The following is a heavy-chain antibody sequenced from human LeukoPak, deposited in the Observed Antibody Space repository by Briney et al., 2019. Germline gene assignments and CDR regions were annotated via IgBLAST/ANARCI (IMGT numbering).Heavy chain of an antibody. CDR1: GFTFSNAW. CDR3: TTHYDYVWGRDY. CDR2: IKSKTDGGTT. J-gene: IGHJ4*02. Sequence: GGSLRLSCAASGFTFSNAWMSWVRQAPGKGLEWVGRIKSKTDGGTTDYAAPVKGRFTISRDDSKNTLYLQMNSLKTEDTAVYYCTTHYDYVWGRDYWGQGTLVTVSS. V-gene: IGHV3-15*01. D-gene: IGHD3-16*01.